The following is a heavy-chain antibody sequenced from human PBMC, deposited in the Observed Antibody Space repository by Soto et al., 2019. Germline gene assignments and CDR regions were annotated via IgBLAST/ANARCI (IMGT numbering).Heavy chain of an antibody. J-gene: IGHJ3*02. CDR2: FDPEDGET. V-gene: IGHV1-24*01. Sequence: ASLKVSCKFSGYTLTELSIHWVRQAPGKGLEWMGGFDPEDGETIYAQKFQGRVTMTEDTSTDTAYMELSSLRSEDTAVYYCATDLRRITIFGVVTLDAFDIWGQGTMVTVSS. D-gene: IGHD3-3*01. CDR1: GYTLTELS. CDR3: ATDLRRITIFGVVTLDAFDI.